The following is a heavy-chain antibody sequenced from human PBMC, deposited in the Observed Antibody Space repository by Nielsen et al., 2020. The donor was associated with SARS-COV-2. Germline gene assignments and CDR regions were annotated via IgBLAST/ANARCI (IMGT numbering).Heavy chain of an antibody. CDR3: ARDSIVGASFDY. CDR2: ISYDGSNK. V-gene: IGHV3-30-3*01. D-gene: IGHD1-26*01. Sequence: GGSLRLSCAASGFTFSSYAMHWVRQAPGKGLEWVAVISYDGSNKYYADSVKGRFTISRDNSKNTLYLQMNSLRAEDTAVYYCARDSIVGASFDYWGQGTLVTVSS. J-gene: IGHJ4*02. CDR1: GFTFSSYA.